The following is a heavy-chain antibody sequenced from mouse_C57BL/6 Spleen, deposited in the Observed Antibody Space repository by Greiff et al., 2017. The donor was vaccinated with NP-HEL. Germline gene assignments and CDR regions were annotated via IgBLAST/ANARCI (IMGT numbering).Heavy chain of an antibody. CDR2: ISYDGSN. D-gene: IGHD2-13*01. Sequence: EVKLMESGPGLVKPSQSLSLTCSVTGYSITSGYYWNWIRQFPGNKLEWMGYISYDGSNNYNPSLKNRISITRDTSKNQFFLKLNSVTTEDTATYYCARDRDYYFDVWGTGTTVTVSS. CDR3: ARDRDYYFDV. J-gene: IGHJ1*03. CDR1: GYSITSGYY. V-gene: IGHV3-6*01.